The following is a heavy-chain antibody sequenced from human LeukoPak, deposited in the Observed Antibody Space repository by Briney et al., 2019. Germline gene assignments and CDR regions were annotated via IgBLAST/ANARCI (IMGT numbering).Heavy chain of an antibody. V-gene: IGHV4-61*02. CDR3: ARTYSNYSRYYYYYYMGV. J-gene: IGHJ6*03. D-gene: IGHD4-11*01. CDR1: GGSISSGSYY. Sequence: SETLSLTCIVSGGSISSGSYYWSWIRQPAGKGLEWIGRIYTSGSTNYNPSLKSRVTISVDTSKNHFSLRLSSVTAADTAVYYCARTYSNYSRYYYYYYMGVWGKGTTVTVSS. CDR2: IYTSGST.